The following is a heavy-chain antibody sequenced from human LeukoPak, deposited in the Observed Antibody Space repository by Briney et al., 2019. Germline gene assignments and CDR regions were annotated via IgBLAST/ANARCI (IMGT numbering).Heavy chain of an antibody. V-gene: IGHV4-30-2*01. J-gene: IGHJ5*02. Sequence: PSETLPLTCAVSGGSLSSGGYSWSWIRQPPGKGLEWIGYIYHSGSTYYNPSLKSRVTISVDRSKNQFSLKLSSVTAADTAVYYCARDHSTWGQGTLVTVSS. CDR1: GGSLSSGGYS. CDR2: IYHSGST. CDR3: ARDHST. D-gene: IGHD5-18*01.